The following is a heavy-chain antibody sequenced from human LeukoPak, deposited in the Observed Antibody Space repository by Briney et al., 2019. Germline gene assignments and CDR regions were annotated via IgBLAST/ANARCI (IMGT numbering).Heavy chain of an antibody. J-gene: IGHJ4*02. Sequence: PSETLSLTCAVSGGSFSDYDWSWIRQPPGKGLEWIGEINHSGSTNYNPSLKSRVTISVDTSKNQFSLKLSSVTAADTAVYYCARLSFSVGYYYDSSGYYDYWGQGTLVTVSS. CDR3: ARLSFSVGYYYDSSGYYDY. CDR2: INHSGST. D-gene: IGHD3-22*01. V-gene: IGHV4-34*01. CDR1: GGSFSDYD.